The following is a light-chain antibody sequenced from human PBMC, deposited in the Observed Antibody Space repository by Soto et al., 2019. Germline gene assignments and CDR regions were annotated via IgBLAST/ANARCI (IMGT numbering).Light chain of an antibody. V-gene: IGLV2-8*01. CDR3: SSYARTNNVL. CDR1: SSDIGGYNF. J-gene: IGLJ2*01. CDR2: EVS. Sequence: QSALPQPPSASGSPGQSVAISCTGTSSDIGGYNFVSWYQQHPGKAPKVLIYEVSKRASGVPDRFSGSKSGNTASLTVTGLQAEDEADYYCSSYARTNNVLFGGGTQLTVL.